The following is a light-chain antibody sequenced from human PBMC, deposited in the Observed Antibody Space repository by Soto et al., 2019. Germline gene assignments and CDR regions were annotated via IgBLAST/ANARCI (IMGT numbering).Light chain of an antibody. V-gene: IGKV3D-15*01. CDR2: EAS. Sequence: EIVMTQSPATLSVSPGERVSFSCRASQSIRSNLAWYQHKPGQAPRLLISEASAGATGIPARFSGSGSGTEFTLTINSLQSEDFAVYYCQQYDNWPVTFGGGTKVEIK. J-gene: IGKJ4*01. CDR3: QQYDNWPVT. CDR1: QSIRSN.